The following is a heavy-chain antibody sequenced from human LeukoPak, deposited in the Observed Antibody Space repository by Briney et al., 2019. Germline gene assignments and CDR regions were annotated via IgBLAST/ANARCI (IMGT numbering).Heavy chain of an antibody. CDR2: IYPGDSDT. V-gene: IGHV5-51*01. D-gene: IGHD3-22*01. J-gene: IGHJ4*02. CDR1: GYSFTSDW. Sequence: GESLKISCKGSGYSFTSDWIGSLRQMPAKGLEWMGIIYPGDSDTRYSPSFQGQVTISADKSISTAYLQWSSLKASATAMYYCTRLPYVDYYDSSGYYYGGPSGYFDYWGQGTLVTVSS. CDR3: TRLPYVDYYDSSGYYYGGPSGYFDY.